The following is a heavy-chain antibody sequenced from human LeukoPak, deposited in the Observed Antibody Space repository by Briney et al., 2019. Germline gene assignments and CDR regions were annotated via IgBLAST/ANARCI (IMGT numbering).Heavy chain of an antibody. CDR3: ARSVVVTARDKFYYYYGMDV. D-gene: IGHD2-21*02. V-gene: IGHV4-59*01. CDR2: IYYSGST. Sequence: PSETLSLTCTVSGGSISSYYWSWIRQPPGKGLEWIGYIYYSGSTNYNPSLKSRVTISVDTSKNQFSLKLSSVTAADTAVYYCARSVVVTARDKFYYYYGMDVWGQGTTVTVSS. CDR1: GGSISSYY. J-gene: IGHJ6*02.